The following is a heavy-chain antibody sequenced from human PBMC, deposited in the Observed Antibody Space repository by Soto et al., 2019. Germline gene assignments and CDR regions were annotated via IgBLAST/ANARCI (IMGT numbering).Heavy chain of an antibody. J-gene: IGHJ4*02. Sequence: SQTLSLTCAISGFNIPRDSAAWNWIRQSPSRGLEWLGRTYYRSKRYRDYAVSVKSRITVTPDTSKNQFSLQLNSVTPEDTAVYYCARAYSSGWFSYFDYWGQGTLVTVSS. CDR1: GFNIPRDSAA. D-gene: IGHD6-19*01. CDR2: TYYRSKRYR. V-gene: IGHV6-1*01. CDR3: ARAYSSGWFSYFDY.